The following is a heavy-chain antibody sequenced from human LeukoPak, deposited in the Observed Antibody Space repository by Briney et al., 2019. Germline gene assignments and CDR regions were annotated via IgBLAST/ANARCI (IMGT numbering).Heavy chain of an antibody. J-gene: IGHJ4*02. V-gene: IGHV1-8*03. CDR1: GYTFTSYD. D-gene: IGHD6-13*01. CDR2: MNPNSGNT. CDR3: ARQRRGAAAGFDY. Sequence: GASVKVSCKASGYTFTSYDFNWVRQATGQGPEWMGWMNPNSGNTGYAQKFQGRVTITRNTSISTAYMELSSLRSEDTAVYYCARQRRGAAAGFDYWGQGTLVTVSS.